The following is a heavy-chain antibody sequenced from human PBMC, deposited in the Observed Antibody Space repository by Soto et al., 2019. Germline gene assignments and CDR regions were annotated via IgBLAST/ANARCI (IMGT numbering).Heavy chain of an antibody. Sequence: SVKVSCKASGGTFSSYAISWVRQAPGQGLEWMGGIIPIFGTADYAQKFQGRVTITADESTSTAYMELSSLRSEDTAVYYCARDAEYSSSSGYYYYGMDVWGQGTTVTVSS. D-gene: IGHD6-6*01. CDR1: GGTFSSYA. J-gene: IGHJ6*02. CDR3: ARDAEYSSSSGYYYYGMDV. V-gene: IGHV1-69*13. CDR2: IIPIFGTA.